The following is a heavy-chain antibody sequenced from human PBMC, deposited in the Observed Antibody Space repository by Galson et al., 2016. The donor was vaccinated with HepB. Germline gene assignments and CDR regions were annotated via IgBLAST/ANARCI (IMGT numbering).Heavy chain of an antibody. J-gene: IGHJ4*02. V-gene: IGHV3-21*01. Sequence: SLRLSCAASGFSFSSYSMNWVRQAPGKGLEYVASISTSSTYIYYADSVRGRFTISRYNAENSLFLQMNSLRAEDTAVHYCAREAGSAATANPPFDSWGQGVLVTVSS. CDR1: GFSFSSYS. CDR2: ISTSSTYI. CDR3: AREAGSAATANPPFDS. D-gene: IGHD2-21*02.